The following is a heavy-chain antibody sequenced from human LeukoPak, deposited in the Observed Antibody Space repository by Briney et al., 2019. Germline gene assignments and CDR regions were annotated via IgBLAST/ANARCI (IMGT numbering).Heavy chain of an antibody. D-gene: IGHD3-16*01. V-gene: IGHV3-11*01. CDR1: GFTFSDCY. CDR3: ARDGAVSLYYFYAMDV. Sequence: GGSLRLSCAASGFTFSDCYMSWIRQAPGKGLEWVSYISSSGSTISYAGSVKGRFTISRDNAKNSLYLQMNSLRAEDTAVYYCARDGAVSLYYFYAMDVWGQGTTVTVAS. CDR2: ISSSGSTI. J-gene: IGHJ6*02.